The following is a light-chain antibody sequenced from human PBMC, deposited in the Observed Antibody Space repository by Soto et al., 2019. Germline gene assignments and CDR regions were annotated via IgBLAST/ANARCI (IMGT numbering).Light chain of an antibody. CDR1: GSNIGGFS. Sequence: QSVLTQPPSVSAAPGQRITISCSGSGSNIGGFSVSWDQQLPGTAPKLLIYDNDKRPSGIPDRFSGSKSGTSATLAITTLQTGDEAHYFCGAWDNTQSWVFGPGTQLTVL. CDR2: DND. V-gene: IGLV1-51*01. J-gene: IGLJ7*01. CDR3: GAWDNTQSWV.